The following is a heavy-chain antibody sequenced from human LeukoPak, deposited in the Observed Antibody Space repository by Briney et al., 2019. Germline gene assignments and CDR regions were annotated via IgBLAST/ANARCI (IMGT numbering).Heavy chain of an antibody. Sequence: SETLSLTCAVYGGSFSGYYWSWTRQPPGKGLEWIGEINHSGSTNYNPSLKSRVTISVDTSKNQFSLKLSSVTAADTAVYYCARGKRVLRYFDWLSAFDYWGQGTLVTVSS. D-gene: IGHD3-9*01. CDR1: GGSFSGYY. CDR2: INHSGST. CDR3: ARGKRVLRYFDWLSAFDY. J-gene: IGHJ4*02. V-gene: IGHV4-34*01.